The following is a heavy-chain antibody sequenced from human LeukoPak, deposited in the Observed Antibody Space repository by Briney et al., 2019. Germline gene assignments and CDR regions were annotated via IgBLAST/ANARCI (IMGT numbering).Heavy chain of an antibody. CDR3: ARGLRNSVRLWLQVFDY. CDR2: IYTSGST. V-gene: IGHV4-61*02. CDR1: GGSISSGSYY. D-gene: IGHD5-18*01. J-gene: IGHJ4*02. Sequence: PSETLSLTCTVSGGSISSGSYYWSWIRQPAGKGLEWIGRIYTSGSTNYNPSLKSRVTISVDTSKNQFSLKLNSVTAADTAVYYCARGLRNSVRLWLQVFDYWGQGTLVTVSS.